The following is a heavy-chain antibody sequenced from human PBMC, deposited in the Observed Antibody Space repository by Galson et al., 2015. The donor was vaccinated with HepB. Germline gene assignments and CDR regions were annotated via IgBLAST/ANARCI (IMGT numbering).Heavy chain of an antibody. CDR1: GFTVSRDY. J-gene: IGHJ4*02. Sequence: SLRLSCAASGFTVSRDYMIWVRQAPGKGLEWVSVIYREGRTYYADSVKGRFTISRDNSKNTLYLQMNRLRDEDTAVYYCARVGWIVGATTDYWGQGTLVTVSS. D-gene: IGHD1-26*01. CDR2: IYREGRT. V-gene: IGHV3-53*01. CDR3: ARVGWIVGATTDY.